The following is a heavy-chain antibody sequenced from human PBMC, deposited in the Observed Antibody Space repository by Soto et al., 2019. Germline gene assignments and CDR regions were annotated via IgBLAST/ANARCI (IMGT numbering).Heavy chain of an antibody. Sequence: SETLSLTCTVSGGSISSSSHYWGWIRQPPGKGLEWIGSIYYSGSTYYNPSLKSRVTISVDTSKNQFSLKLMSLSAADTAVYYCGRLEGLATISYYFDYWGQGALVTVSS. CDR3: GRLEGLATISYYFDY. V-gene: IGHV4-39*01. CDR2: IYYSGST. D-gene: IGHD3-9*01. J-gene: IGHJ4*02. CDR1: GGSISSSSHY.